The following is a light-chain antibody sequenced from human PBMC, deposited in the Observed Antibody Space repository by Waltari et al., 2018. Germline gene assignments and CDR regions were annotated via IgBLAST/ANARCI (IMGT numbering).Light chain of an antibody. CDR2: DVS. Sequence: QPALTHPAPVSGSPGQSTTIPSTEPSSDVGVYNYVSGYQQHPGKAPKRMIYDVSNRPSGVSNRFSGSKSGNTASLTISGLQAEDEADYYCSSYTSSSTPYVFGTGTKVTVL. CDR3: SSYTSSSTPYV. J-gene: IGLJ1*01. V-gene: IGLV2-14*01. CDR1: SSDVGVYNY.